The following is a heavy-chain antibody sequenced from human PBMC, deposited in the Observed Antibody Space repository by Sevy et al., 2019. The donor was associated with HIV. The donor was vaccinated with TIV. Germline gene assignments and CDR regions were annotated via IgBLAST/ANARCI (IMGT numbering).Heavy chain of an antibody. CDR3: VRRAVSYADFYYYYYMDV. V-gene: IGHV5-10-1*01. CDR2: IDPSDSYT. D-gene: IGHD1-26*01. CDR1: GYSFTSYW. J-gene: IGHJ6*03. Sequence: GESLKISCKGSGYSFTSYWISWVRQMPGKGLEWMGRIDPSDSYTNYSPSFQGHVTISADKSISTAYLQWSSLKASDTAMYYCVRRAVSYADFYYYYYMDVWGKGTTVTVSS.